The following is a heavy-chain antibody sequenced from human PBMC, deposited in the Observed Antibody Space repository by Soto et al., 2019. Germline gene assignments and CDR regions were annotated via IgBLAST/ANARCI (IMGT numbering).Heavy chain of an antibody. J-gene: IGHJ4*02. V-gene: IGHV3-23*01. CDR1: GFTFSSYA. CDR2: ISGSGGST. Sequence: EVQLLESGGGLVQPGGSLRLSCAASGFTFSSYAMNWVRQAPGKGLEGVSVISGSGGSTYYADSVKGRFTISRDNSKNTLYLLMNSLRAEDTAVYYCARRSSSWYFDYWGQGTLVTVSS. D-gene: IGHD6-13*01. CDR3: ARRSSSWYFDY.